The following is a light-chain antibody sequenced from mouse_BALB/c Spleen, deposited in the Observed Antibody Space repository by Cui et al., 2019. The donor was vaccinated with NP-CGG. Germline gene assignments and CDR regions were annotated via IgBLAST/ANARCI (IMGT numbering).Light chain of an antibody. Sequence: QAVVTRESALTTSPGETVTLTCRSSTGAVTTSNYANWVQEKPDHLFTGLIGGTNNRAPGVPARFSGSLIGDKAALTITGAQTEDEAIYFCALCYNNHLVFGGGTKLTVL. CDR1: TGAVTTSNY. V-gene: IGLV1*01. J-gene: IGLJ1*01. CDR2: GTN. CDR3: ALCYNNHLV.